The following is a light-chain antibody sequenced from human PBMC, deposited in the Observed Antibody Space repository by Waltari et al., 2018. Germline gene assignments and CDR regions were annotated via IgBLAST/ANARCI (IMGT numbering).Light chain of an antibody. J-gene: IGKJ4*01. CDR1: QSIHTTY. CDR2: GAS. CDR3: QQYVTSVT. V-gene: IGKV3-20*01. Sequence: EIVLTQSPGTLSLSPGERATLSCRASQSIHTTYLAGYPKKPGQAPRLLIHGASSRATDIPDRFSGSGSGTDFTLTISRLEPEDFAIYYCQQYVTSVTFGGGTKVEI.